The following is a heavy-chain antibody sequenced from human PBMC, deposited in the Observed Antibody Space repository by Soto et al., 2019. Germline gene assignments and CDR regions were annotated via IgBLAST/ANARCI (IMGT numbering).Heavy chain of an antibody. CDR2: ISSSSSYI. CDR3: ARVPITIFGVDFFDY. J-gene: IGHJ4*02. CDR1: GFTFSSYS. Sequence: PGGSLRLSCAASGFTFSSYSMNWVRQAPGKGLEWVSSISSSSSYIYYADSVKGRFTISRDNAKNSLYLQMNSLRAEDTAVYYCARVPITIFGVDFFDYWGQGTLVTVSS. V-gene: IGHV3-21*01. D-gene: IGHD3-3*01.